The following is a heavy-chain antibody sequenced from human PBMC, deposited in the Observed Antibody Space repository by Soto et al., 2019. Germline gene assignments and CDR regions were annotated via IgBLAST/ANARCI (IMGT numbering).Heavy chain of an antibody. V-gene: IGHV6-1*01. Sequence: SQTLSLTCAISGDSVSSNSAAWNWIRQSPSRGLEWLGRTYYRSKWYSSCAVSVKSRITINPDTSKNQFSLQLNSVTPEDTAVYYCARGPETTMGTFDIWGQGTVVTVSS. D-gene: IGHD5-18*01. CDR3: ARGPETTMGTFDI. CDR2: TYYRSKWYS. J-gene: IGHJ3*02. CDR1: GDSVSSNSAA.